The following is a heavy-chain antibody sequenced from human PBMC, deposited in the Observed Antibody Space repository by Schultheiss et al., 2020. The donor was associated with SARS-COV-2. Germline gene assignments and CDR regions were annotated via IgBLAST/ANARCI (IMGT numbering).Heavy chain of an antibody. CDR1: GFTFSSYW. D-gene: IGHD3-10*01. CDR2: IKQDGSEK. J-gene: IGHJ4*02. Sequence: GESLKISCAASGFTFSSYWMSWVRQAPGKGLEWVANIKQDGSEKYYVDSVKGRFTISRDNAKNSMYLQMNSLRAEDTAVYYCARDVAGGFFDYWGQGTLDTVSS. CDR3: ARDVAGGFFDY. V-gene: IGHV3-7*03.